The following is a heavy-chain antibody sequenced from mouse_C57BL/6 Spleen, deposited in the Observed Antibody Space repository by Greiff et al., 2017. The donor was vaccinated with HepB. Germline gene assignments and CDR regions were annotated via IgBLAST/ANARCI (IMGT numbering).Heavy chain of an antibody. CDR1: GYTFTSYW. CDR2: IYPGSGST. CDR3: ARSEGDCDWFAY. Sequence: QVQLQQPGAELVKPGASVKMSCKASGYTFTSYWITWVKQRPGQGLEWIGDIYPGSGSTNYNEKFKSKATLTVDTSSSTAYMQLSSLTSEDSAVYYCARSEGDCDWFAYWGQGTLVTVSA. V-gene: IGHV1-55*01. J-gene: IGHJ3*01.